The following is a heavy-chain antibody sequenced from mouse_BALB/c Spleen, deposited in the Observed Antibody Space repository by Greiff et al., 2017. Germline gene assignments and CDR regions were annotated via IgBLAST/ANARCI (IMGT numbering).Heavy chain of an antibody. J-gene: IGHJ1*01. CDR3: KEGYEYDGDFDV. V-gene: IGHV14-4*02. D-gene: IGHD2-4*01. Sequence: VQLQQSGAELVRSGASVKLSCTASGFNITDYYMHWVKQRPEQGLEWIGWIDPENGDTEYAPKFQGKATMTADTSSNTAYLQLSSLTSEDTAVYYCKEGYEYDGDFDVWGAGTTVTVSS. CDR2: IDPENGDT. CDR1: GFNITDYY.